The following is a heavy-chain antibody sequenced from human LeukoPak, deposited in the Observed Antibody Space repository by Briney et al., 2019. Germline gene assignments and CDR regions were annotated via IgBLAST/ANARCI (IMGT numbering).Heavy chain of an antibody. CDR2: ISFDEGNK. Sequence: GRSLRLSCAASGFTFSSYAMHWVRQAPGKGLEWLSLISFDEGNKYYADSVKGRFTIFRDNSKNTLYMQMNTLRDEDTAVYYCGRAAAAGTSSYYYYMDVWGKGTTVTVSS. J-gene: IGHJ6*03. CDR1: GFTFSSYA. CDR3: GRAAAAGTSSYYYYMDV. V-gene: IGHV3-30*04. D-gene: IGHD6-13*01.